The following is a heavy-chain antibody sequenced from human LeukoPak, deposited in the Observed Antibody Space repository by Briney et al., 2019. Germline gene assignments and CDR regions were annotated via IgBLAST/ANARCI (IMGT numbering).Heavy chain of an antibody. D-gene: IGHD3-16*02. V-gene: IGHV1-46*01. CDR1: GYSFTSHY. CDR2: INPSGSST. Sequence: ASVKVSRKASGYSFTSHYMHWVRQAPGQGLEWLGLINPSGSSTLYAQKFQGRVTMTRDMSTTTDYMELSSLRSEDTAVYYCARDNSVGDIAWWFDPWGQGTLVTVSS. J-gene: IGHJ5*02. CDR3: ARDNSVGDIAWWFDP.